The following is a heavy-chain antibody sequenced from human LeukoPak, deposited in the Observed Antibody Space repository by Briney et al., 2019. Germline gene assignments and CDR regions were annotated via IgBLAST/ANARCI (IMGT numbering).Heavy chain of an antibody. J-gene: IGHJ4*02. V-gene: IGHV4-4*07. D-gene: IGHD5-24*01. CDR3: ARGGRRRDGYNNAFDY. CDR2: IYTSGST. Sequence: SETLSLTCTVSGGSISSYYWSWIRQPAGKGLEWIGRIYTSGSTNYNPSLKSRVTMSVDTSKNQFSLKLSSVTAADTAVYYCARGGRRRDGYNNAFDYWGQGTLVTVSS. CDR1: GGSISSYY.